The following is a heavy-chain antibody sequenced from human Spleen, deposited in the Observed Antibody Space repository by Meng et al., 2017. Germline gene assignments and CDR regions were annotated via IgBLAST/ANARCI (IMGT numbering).Heavy chain of an antibody. CDR1: GFTFSDYH. J-gene: IGHJ5*01. CDR3: ATSAAAGDS. Sequence: QVQLVESGGGLVKPGGSLRLSCAASGFTFSDYHMTWIRQAPGKGLEYISYISSSVHIIHYADSVKGRFTISRDNAKNSLYLHMNSLRADDTALYYCATSAAAGDSWGQGTLVTVS. D-gene: IGHD6-13*01. V-gene: IGHV3-11*01. CDR2: ISSSVHII.